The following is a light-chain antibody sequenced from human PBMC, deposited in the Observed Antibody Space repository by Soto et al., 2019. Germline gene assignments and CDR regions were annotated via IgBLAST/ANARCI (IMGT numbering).Light chain of an antibody. Sequence: DIQMTQSPSTLSASVGDRVTITCRASQSISGWLAWYQQKPGKAPNLLIYDASSLESGVPSRFSGSGSGTXXXXXIXSLQPDDFATYYCQHYNSYPITFGQGTRLEIK. J-gene: IGKJ5*01. V-gene: IGKV1-5*01. CDR2: DAS. CDR3: QHYNSYPIT. CDR1: QSISGW.